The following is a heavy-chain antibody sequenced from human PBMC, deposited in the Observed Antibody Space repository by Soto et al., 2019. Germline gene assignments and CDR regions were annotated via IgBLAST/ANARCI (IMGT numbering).Heavy chain of an antibody. D-gene: IGHD3-9*01. CDR2: IYYSGST. Sequence: SETLSLTCTVSGGSISSYYWSWIRQPPGKGLEWIGYIYYSGSTNYNPSLKSRVTISVDTSKNQFSLKLSSVTAADTAVYYCARLPYDILTPGGFDPWGQGTLVTVSS. CDR1: GGSISSYY. CDR3: ARLPYDILTPGGFDP. J-gene: IGHJ5*02. V-gene: IGHV4-59*08.